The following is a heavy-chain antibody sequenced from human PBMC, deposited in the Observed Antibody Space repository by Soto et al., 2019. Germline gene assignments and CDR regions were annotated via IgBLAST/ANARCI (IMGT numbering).Heavy chain of an antibody. CDR2: INSGNGNT. D-gene: IGHD1-26*01. V-gene: IGHV1-3*01. CDR1: GYTFTNYA. Sequence: ASVKVSCKASGYTFTNYAIHWVRQAPAQSLEWMGWINSGNGNTKYSQKLQGRVTITRDTSASTAYMELSRLRFEDTAVYYCARVGQWGGMDVWGQGTTVTVSS. CDR3: ARVGQWGGMDV. J-gene: IGHJ6*02.